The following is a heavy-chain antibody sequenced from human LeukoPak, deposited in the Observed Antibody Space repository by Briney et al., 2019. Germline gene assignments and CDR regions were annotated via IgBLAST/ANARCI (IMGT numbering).Heavy chain of an antibody. Sequence: IKQDGSEKYYVDSVKGRFTISRDNAKNSLYLQMNSLRAEDTAVYYCARGLLWFGELLYFDYWGQGTLVTVSS. CDR3: ARGLLWFGELLYFDY. J-gene: IGHJ4*02. V-gene: IGHV3-7*01. D-gene: IGHD3-10*01. CDR2: IKQDGSEK.